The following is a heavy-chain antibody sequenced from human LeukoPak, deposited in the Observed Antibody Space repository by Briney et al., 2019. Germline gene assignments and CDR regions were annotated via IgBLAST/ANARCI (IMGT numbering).Heavy chain of an antibody. D-gene: IGHD6-13*01. CDR2: TYYKSKWNN. V-gene: IGHV6-1*01. J-gene: IGHJ4*02. CDR3: ARSAAGTLDY. CDR1: GDSVSIKSAT. Sequence: ASQTLSLTCAISGDSVSIKSATWNWIRQSPSRGLEWLGRTYYKSKWNNDYAISVKSRIIINPDTPKNQFSLHLNSVTPEDTAVYFCARSAAGTLDYWGQGTLVTVSS.